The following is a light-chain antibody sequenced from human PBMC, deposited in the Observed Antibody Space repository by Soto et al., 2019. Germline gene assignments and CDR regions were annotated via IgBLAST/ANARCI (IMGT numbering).Light chain of an antibody. Sequence: EIVLTQSPATLSLSPGDRATLSCRASQSVSSYLAWYQQKPGQAPRLLIYDASNRATGIPARFSGSGSGTDFTLTITSLEPEDFEVYYCQQRSNWPSTFGGGTKVEIK. J-gene: IGKJ4*01. V-gene: IGKV3-11*01. CDR1: QSVSSY. CDR3: QQRSNWPST. CDR2: DAS.